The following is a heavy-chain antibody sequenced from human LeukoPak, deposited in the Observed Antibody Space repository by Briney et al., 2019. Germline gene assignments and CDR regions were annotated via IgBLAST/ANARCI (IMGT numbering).Heavy chain of an antibody. CDR3: ARAHYTFSRYGGFDY. CDR1: GGSISSSSYY. CDR2: IYTSGST. D-gene: IGHD3-3*01. J-gene: IGHJ4*02. Sequence: PSETLSLTCTVSGGSISSSSYYWSWIRQPAGKGLEWIGRIYTSGSTTYNPSLKSRVTISVDTSKNQFSLKLSSVTAADTAVYYCARAHYTFSRYGGFDYWGQGTLVTVSS. V-gene: IGHV4-61*02.